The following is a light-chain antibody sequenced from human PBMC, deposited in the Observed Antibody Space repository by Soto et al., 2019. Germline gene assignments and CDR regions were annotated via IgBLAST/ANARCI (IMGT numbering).Light chain of an antibody. Sequence: EIVLTQSPATLSLSPGERATLSCRASQSVSSYLAWYQQRPGQAPRLLINDASNRASGIPARFSGSGSGTDFTLTIGSLEPEDFAVYYCQQQTTWPLTFGGGTKVEIK. CDR2: DAS. CDR1: QSVSSY. J-gene: IGKJ4*01. CDR3: QQQTTWPLT. V-gene: IGKV3-11*01.